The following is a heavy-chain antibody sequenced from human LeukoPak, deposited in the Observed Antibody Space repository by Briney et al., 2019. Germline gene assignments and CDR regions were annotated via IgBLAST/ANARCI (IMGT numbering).Heavy chain of an antibody. D-gene: IGHD3-10*01. CDR3: AKEGDYYGSGSLYY. J-gene: IGHJ4*02. V-gene: IGHV3-9*01. Sequence: PGGSLRLSCAASGFTFDDYDIHWVRQAPGKGLEWVSGISWNSGSIGYADSVKGRFTISRDNSKNTLYLQMNSLRAEDTAVYYCAKEGDYYGSGSLYYWGQGTLVTVSS. CDR2: ISWNSGSI. CDR1: GFTFDDYD.